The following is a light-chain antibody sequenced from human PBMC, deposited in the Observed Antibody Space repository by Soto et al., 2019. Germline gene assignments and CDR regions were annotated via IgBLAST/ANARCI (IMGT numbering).Light chain of an antibody. V-gene: IGLV1-47*01. J-gene: IGLJ3*02. Sequence: QSVLTQPPSASGTPGQRVTISCSGSSSNIGSNYVYWYQQLPGTAPKLLIYRNNQRPSGVPDRFSGSKSGTSASLAIGGLRSEDEADYYCAAWDDSLSGQGVFGGGTKVTVL. CDR2: RNN. CDR3: AAWDDSLSGQGV. CDR1: SSNIGSNY.